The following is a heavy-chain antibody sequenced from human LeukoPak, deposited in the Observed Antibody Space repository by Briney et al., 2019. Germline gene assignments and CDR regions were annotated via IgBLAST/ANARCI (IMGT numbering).Heavy chain of an antibody. J-gene: IGHJ4*02. CDR1: GFTFDDYA. D-gene: IGHD3-10*01. CDR2: ISWQGGST. V-gene: IGHV3-43D*03. CDR3: AKDMAAYYYASGNIDY. Sequence: GGSLRLSCAASGFTFDDYAMHWVRQAPGKVLEWVSLISWQGGSTYYADSVKGRFTISRDNNKSSLYLQVNSLRAEDTALYYCAKDMAAYYYASGNIDYWGQGTLVTVSS.